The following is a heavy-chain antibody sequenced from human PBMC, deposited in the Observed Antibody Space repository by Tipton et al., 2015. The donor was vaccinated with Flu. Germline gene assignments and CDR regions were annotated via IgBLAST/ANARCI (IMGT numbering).Heavy chain of an antibody. V-gene: IGHV4-34*01. Sequence: TLSLTCEVSGDSIGSNYYWGWIRQPPGKGLQWIGEINQSGSTNSNPSLKSRAAISVDTSKDQFSLKLSSLTAADTAIYYCARGSGEINTYLDSWGQGTVVTVSS. D-gene: IGHD6-19*01. CDR2: INQSGST. J-gene: IGHJ4*02. CDR3: ARGSGEINTYLDS. CDR1: GDSIGSNYY.